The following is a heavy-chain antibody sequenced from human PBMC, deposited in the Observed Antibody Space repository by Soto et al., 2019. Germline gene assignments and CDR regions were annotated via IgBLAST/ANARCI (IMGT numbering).Heavy chain of an antibody. CDR2: IYYSGST. J-gene: IGHJ4*02. CDR3: ARVNDHGDYFDY. V-gene: IGHV4-59*01. CDR1: GGSISSYY. D-gene: IGHD4-17*01. Sequence: SETLSLTCTVSGGSISSYYWSWIRQPPGKGLEWIGYIYYSGSTNYNPSLKSRVTISVDTSKNQFSLKLSSVTAADTAVYYCARVNDHGDYFDYWGQGTLVTVSS.